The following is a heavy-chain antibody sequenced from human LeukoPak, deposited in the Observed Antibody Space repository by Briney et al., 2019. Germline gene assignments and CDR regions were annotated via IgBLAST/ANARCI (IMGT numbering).Heavy chain of an antibody. D-gene: IGHD3-10*01. CDR1: GFTFTGYG. J-gene: IGHJ4*02. Sequence: PGGSLRLSCAASGFTFTGYGMHWVRQAPGKGLEWVAVIWYDGNSKYYADSVKGRFTISRDNSKNTLYLQMNSLRTEDTAVYFCARAGYYGSGSQDTFDYWGQGTLVTVSS. CDR2: IWYDGNSK. V-gene: IGHV3-33*01. CDR3: ARAGYYGSGSQDTFDY.